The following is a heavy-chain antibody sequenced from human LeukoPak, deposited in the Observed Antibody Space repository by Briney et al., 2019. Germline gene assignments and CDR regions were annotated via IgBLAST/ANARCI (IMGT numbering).Heavy chain of an antibody. V-gene: IGHV3-74*01. J-gene: IGHJ4*02. Sequence: GGSLRLSCAASGFPFNSFWMHWVRQAPGKGLVWVSDMNEYSTTIRYADSVKGRFTISRDNAKSILYLQMNNLRAEDTAMYFCARGGVNPVDHWGQGTLVTVSS. D-gene: IGHD1-14*01. CDR2: MNEYSTTI. CDR3: ARGGVNPVDH. CDR1: GFPFNSFW.